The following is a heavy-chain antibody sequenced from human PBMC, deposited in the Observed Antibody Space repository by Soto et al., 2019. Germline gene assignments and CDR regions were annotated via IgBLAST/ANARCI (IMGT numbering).Heavy chain of an antibody. CDR3: ARMVRGVINAAWIDY. CDR2: INHSGST. V-gene: IGHV4-34*01. J-gene: IGHJ4*02. CDR1: GGSFSGYY. D-gene: IGHD3-10*01. Sequence: PSETLSLTCAVYGGSFSGYYWSWIRQPPGKGLEWIGEINHSGSTNYNPSLKSRVTISVDTSKNQFSLKLSSVTAADTAVYYCARMVRGVINAAWIDYWGQGTLVTVSS.